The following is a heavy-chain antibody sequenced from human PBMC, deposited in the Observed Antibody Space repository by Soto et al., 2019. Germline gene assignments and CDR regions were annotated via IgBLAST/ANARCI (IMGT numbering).Heavy chain of an antibody. Sequence: PAETLSLSCTVSGGSMSSSSYYWGCFRQPPGKGLEWIGSVYSSGGTYYNPSLKSRVTISVDTSKNQFSLKLNSVTAADTAVYYCARRFSCSSDDCFVYWGHGPLFTVSS. CDR1: GGSMSSSSYY. J-gene: IGHJ4*01. CDR2: VYSSGGT. D-gene: IGHD6-6*01. CDR3: ARRFSCSSDDCFVY. V-gene: IGHV4-39*01.